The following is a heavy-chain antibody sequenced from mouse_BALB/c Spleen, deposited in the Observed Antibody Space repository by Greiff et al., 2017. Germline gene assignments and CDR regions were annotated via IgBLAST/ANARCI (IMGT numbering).Heavy chain of an antibody. CDR1: GYTFTSYV. J-gene: IGHJ4*01. V-gene: IGHV1-14*01. CDR2: INPYNDGT. CDR3: ARYTTYDYGPYYAMDY. D-gene: IGHD2-4*01. Sequence: VQLQQSGPELVKPGASVKMSCKASGYTFTSYVMHWVKQKPGQGLEWIGYINPYNDGTKYNEKFKGKATLTSDKSSSTAYMELSSLTSEDSAVYYCARYTTYDYGPYYAMDYWGQGTSVTVSS.